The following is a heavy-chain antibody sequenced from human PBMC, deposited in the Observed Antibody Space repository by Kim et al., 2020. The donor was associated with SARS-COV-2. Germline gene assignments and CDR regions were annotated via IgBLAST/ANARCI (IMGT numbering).Heavy chain of an antibody. V-gene: IGHV5-51*01. J-gene: IGHJ3*02. Sequence: GESLKISCKGSGYSFTSYWIGWVRQMPGKGLEWMGIIYPGDSDTRYSPSFQGQVTISADKSISTAYLQWSSLKASDTAMYYCARPHAGQQWLVRQEDAFDIWGQGTMVTVSS. CDR1: GYSFTSYW. CDR3: ARPHAGQQWLVRQEDAFDI. D-gene: IGHD6-19*01. CDR2: IYPGDSDT.